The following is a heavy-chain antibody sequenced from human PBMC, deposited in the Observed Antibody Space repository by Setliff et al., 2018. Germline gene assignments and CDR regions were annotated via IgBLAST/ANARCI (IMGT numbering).Heavy chain of an antibody. CDR2: ITSATGKT. Sequence: ASVKVSCKTSGYTFNDYGITWVRQVPGQGLEWMGWITSATGKTYSAEKFQDRVTLTTDTSTSTAYLELRSLGSDDTAVYYCSRLVRFCTKTACQRLSGGEFWGHGTLVTVSS. CDR1: GYTFNDYG. CDR3: SRLVRFCTKTACQRLSGGEF. D-gene: IGHD3-3*01. J-gene: IGHJ4*01. V-gene: IGHV1-18*01.